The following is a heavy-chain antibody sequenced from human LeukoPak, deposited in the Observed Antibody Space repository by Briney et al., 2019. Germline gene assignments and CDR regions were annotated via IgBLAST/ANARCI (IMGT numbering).Heavy chain of an antibody. CDR2: INPNSGGT. J-gene: IGHJ4*02. CDR1: GYTFPGYY. Sequence: GASVKVSCKDSGYTFPGYYMHCVRQAPGQGLEWMGWINPNSGGTNYAQKFQGRVTMTRDTSISTAYMELSRLRSDDTAVYYCAREGIAVAGPFDYWGQGTLVTVSS. V-gene: IGHV1-2*02. CDR3: AREGIAVAGPFDY. D-gene: IGHD6-19*01.